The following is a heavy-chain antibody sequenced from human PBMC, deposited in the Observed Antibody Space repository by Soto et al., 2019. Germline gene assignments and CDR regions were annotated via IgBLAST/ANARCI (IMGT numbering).Heavy chain of an antibody. Sequence: EAQLVESGGDLVKPGGSLRLSCAVSGFTFSDAWMSWVRRAPGRGLEWVGRIKSKIDGGTTDYAAPVKGRFSISRDDSKNTLYLQMNSLKTEDTAVYFCTTERMAVAGYSPNHWGQGTLVTVSS. CDR2: IKSKIDGGTT. V-gene: IGHV3-15*07. CDR3: TTERMAVAGYSPNH. D-gene: IGHD6-19*01. CDR1: GFTFSDAW. J-gene: IGHJ4*02.